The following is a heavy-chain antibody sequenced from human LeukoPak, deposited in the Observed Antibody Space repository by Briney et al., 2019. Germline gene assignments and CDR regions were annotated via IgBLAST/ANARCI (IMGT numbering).Heavy chain of an antibody. CDR2: IIPIFGTA. CDR1: GGTFSSYA. J-gene: IGHJ4*02. CDR3: AKDSSGWYVN. D-gene: IGHD6-19*01. Sequence: ASVKVSCKASGGTFSSYAISWVRQAPGQGLEWMGRIIPIFGTANYAQKFQSRVTITADESTSTAYVELSSLRSEDTAVYYCAKDSSGWYVNWGQGTLVTVSS. V-gene: IGHV1-69*13.